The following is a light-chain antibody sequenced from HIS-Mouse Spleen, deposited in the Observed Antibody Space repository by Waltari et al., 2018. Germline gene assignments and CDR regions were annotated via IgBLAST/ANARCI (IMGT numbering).Light chain of an antibody. Sequence: DIQMTQSPSTLSASVGDRVNITCRASQSISSWLAWYQQKTGKAPKRLIYKASSLESGVPSRFSGSGSGTEFTLTISSLQPDDFATYYCQQYNSYSWTFGQGTKVEIK. CDR2: KAS. CDR3: QQYNSYSWT. CDR1: QSISSW. V-gene: IGKV1-5*03. J-gene: IGKJ1*01.